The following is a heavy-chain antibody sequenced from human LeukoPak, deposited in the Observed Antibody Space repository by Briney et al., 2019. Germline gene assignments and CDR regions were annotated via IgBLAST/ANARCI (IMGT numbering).Heavy chain of an antibody. CDR2: ISSSSSHI. CDR1: GFTFSSYS. D-gene: IGHD5-18*01. V-gene: IGHV3-21*01. J-gene: IGHJ4*02. CDR3: VRAKSGHYGYSDY. Sequence: GGSLRLSCAASGFTFSSYSMNWVRQAPGKGLEWVSSISSSSSHIYYADSVKGRFTISRDNAKNSLYLQMNSLRAEDTAVYYCVRAKSGHYGYSDYWGQGTLVTVSS.